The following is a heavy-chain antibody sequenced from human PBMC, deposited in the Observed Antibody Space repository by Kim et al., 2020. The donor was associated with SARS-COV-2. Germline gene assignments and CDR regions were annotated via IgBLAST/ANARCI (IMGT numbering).Heavy chain of an antibody. CDR2: ISGDGGTT. J-gene: IGHJ3*02. CDR3: AKDVFDGNLGAFHM. CDR1: GFIFRSYA. V-gene: IGHV3-23*01. D-gene: IGHD3-9*01. Sequence: GGSLRLSCAASGFIFRSYAMSWVRQVPGKGLEWVSAISGDGGTTYSADSVQGRFTISRDNSKNTLYLQMNIVRAEDTAVYYCAKDVFDGNLGAFHMWGHGTMVTVSS.